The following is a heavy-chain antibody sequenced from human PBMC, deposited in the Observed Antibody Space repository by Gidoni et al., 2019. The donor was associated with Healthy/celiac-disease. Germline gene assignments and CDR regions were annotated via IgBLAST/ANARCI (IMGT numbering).Heavy chain of an antibody. Sequence: VQLVQSRAEVKKPGASVKASGKASGYTFTGYYIHWVRQAPGQGLEWMGWINPNSCGPNYAQKFQGWVTMTRDTSISTAYMELSRLRSDDAAVYYCARASHTAMVSGMDVWGQGTTVTVSS. CDR1: GYTFTGYY. J-gene: IGHJ6*02. CDR2: INPNSCGP. V-gene: IGHV1-2*04. D-gene: IGHD5-18*01. CDR3: ARASHTAMVSGMDV.